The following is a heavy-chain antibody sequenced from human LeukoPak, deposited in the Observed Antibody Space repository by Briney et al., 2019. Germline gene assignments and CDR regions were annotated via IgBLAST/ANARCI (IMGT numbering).Heavy chain of an antibody. V-gene: IGHV3-30*01. CDR1: GFTCSRNV. Sequence: PGGSLRLSRAACGFTCSRNVMHWVRQAPGKGLAWMALTSYDGNNKFYADHVKGRFTFSRDNSMNTLYLQMTSLRGEDAAVYSCARGGIPTGPYYYFSHMDVWGKGTAVTVSS. J-gene: IGHJ6*03. D-gene: IGHD3-10*01. CDR3: ARGGIPTGPYYYFSHMDV. CDR2: TSYDGNNK.